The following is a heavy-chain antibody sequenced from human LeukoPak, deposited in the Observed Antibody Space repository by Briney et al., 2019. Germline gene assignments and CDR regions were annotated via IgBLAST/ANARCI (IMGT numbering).Heavy chain of an antibody. Sequence: SVKVSCKASGDTFTGYYMHWVRQAPGQGLEWMGWINPNSGGTNYAQKFQGRVTMTRDTSISTAYMELSRLRSDDTAVYYCARADRLSNYVHFLYHYYYTDVCGKGTTVTVSS. J-gene: IGHJ6*03. CDR1: GDTFTGYY. CDR3: ARADRLSNYVHFLYHYYYTDV. V-gene: IGHV1-2*02. D-gene: IGHD4-11*01. CDR2: INPNSGGT.